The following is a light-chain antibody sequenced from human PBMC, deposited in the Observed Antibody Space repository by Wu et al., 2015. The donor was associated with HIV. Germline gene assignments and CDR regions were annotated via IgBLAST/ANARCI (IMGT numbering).Light chain of an antibody. CDR3: QQYDTWGRT. Sequence: PGERATSPAGPVRVLAAVSLVPAESWPGPTFLIYDASTRATGIPARFSGSGSGTEFTLTTSSLQSEDFAFYYCQQYDTWGRTFGQGTKVEIK. J-gene: IGKJ1*01. CDR2: DAS. CDR1: RVLAAV. V-gene: IGKV3-15*01.